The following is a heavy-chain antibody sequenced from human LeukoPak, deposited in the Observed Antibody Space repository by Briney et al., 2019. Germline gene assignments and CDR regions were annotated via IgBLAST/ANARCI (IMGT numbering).Heavy chain of an antibody. V-gene: IGHV1-18*01. J-gene: IGHJ4*02. CDR3: ARALYSSGWSGVYFDY. D-gene: IGHD6-19*01. Sequence: ASAKVSCKASGYTFTSYGISWVRQAPGQGLEWMGWISAYNGNTNYAQKLQGRVTMTTDTSTSTAYMELRSLRSDDTAVYYCARALYSSGWSGVYFDYWGQGTLVTVSS. CDR2: ISAYNGNT. CDR1: GYTFTSYG.